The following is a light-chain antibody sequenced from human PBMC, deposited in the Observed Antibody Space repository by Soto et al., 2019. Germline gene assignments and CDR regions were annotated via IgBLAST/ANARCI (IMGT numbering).Light chain of an antibody. CDR3: SSYRNIGV. Sequence: QSVLTQPASVSGSPGQSITFSCTGPSRVVGGHNHVSWYQQHPGKAPKLIIYDVINRPSGVSNRFSGSKSGNTASLTISGLQAEDEADYYCSSYRNIGVFGGGTKLTVL. J-gene: IGLJ2*01. CDR2: DVI. CDR1: SRVVGGHNH. V-gene: IGLV2-14*01.